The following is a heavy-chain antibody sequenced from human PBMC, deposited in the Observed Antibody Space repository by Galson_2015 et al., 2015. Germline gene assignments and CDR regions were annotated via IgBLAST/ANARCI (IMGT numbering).Heavy chain of an antibody. V-gene: IGHV2-26*01. CDR2: IFSNGAK. Sequence: PALVKPTQTLTLTCTVSGFSLSNARMGVSWIRQPPGKALEWLAHIFSNGAKSYSTSLKSRLTISKDTSKSQVVLTMTNMDPVDTATYYCARIEDGYDILTGYYTHDNWFDPWGQGTLVTVSS. CDR3: ARIEDGYDILTGYYTHDNWFDP. J-gene: IGHJ5*02. CDR1: GFSLSNARMG. D-gene: IGHD3-9*01.